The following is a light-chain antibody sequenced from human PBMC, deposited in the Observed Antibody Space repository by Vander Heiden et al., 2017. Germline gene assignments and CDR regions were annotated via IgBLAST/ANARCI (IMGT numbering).Light chain of an antibody. CDR1: QSVTSN. V-gene: IGKV3-15*01. Sequence: EIVMTQSPATLSVSPGERATLSCRASQSVTSNLAWYQQKPGQAPRLLIYGASTRATGIPARFSGSGYGTDFTLTISSRQSEDFAVYYCQQYKNWPPITFGGGTKVEIK. CDR2: GAS. J-gene: IGKJ4*01. CDR3: QQYKNWPPIT.